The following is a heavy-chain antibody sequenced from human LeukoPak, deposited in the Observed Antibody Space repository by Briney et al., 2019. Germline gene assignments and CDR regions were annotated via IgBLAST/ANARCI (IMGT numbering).Heavy chain of an antibody. Sequence: GGSLRLSCAASGFTVSGNYMNWVRQAPGKGLEWVSYISGSSSTIYYADSVKGRFTISRDNAKNSLYLQMNSLRAEDTAVYYCARRGSYSDYWGQGTLVTVSS. D-gene: IGHD3-10*01. CDR1: GFTVSGNY. CDR3: ARRGSYSDY. CDR2: ISGSSSTI. J-gene: IGHJ4*02. V-gene: IGHV3-48*04.